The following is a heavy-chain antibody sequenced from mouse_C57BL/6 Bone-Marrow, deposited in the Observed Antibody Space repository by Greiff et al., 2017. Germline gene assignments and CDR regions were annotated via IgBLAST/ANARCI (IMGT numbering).Heavy chain of an antibody. CDR3: ARHRWLLSMDY. J-gene: IGHJ4*01. V-gene: IGHV5-12*01. D-gene: IGHD2-3*01. Sequence: EVKLMESGGGLVQPGGSLKLSCAASGFTFSDYYMYWVRQTPEKRLEWVAYISNGGGSTYYPDTVKGRFTISRDNAKNTLYLQMSRLKSEDTAMYYCARHRWLLSMDYWGQGTSVTGSS. CDR2: ISNGGGST. CDR1: GFTFSDYY.